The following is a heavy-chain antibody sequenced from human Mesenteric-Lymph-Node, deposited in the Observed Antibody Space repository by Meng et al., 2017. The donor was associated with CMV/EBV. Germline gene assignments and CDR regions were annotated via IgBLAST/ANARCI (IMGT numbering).Heavy chain of an antibody. Sequence: SFSGYYWSWVRQAPGKGLEWIGDTNNSGRTNYNPSLKSRVTISGDTSKNQFSLRLSSVTAADTAVYYCARGVRGVITIYQYHALDVWGQGTTVTVSS. CDR3: ARGVRGVITIYQYHALDV. V-gene: IGHV4-34*01. CDR1: SFSGYY. J-gene: IGHJ6*02. D-gene: IGHD3-10*01. CDR2: TNNSGRT.